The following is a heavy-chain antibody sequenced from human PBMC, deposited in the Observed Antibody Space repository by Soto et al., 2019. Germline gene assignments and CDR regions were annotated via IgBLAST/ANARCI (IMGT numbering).Heavy chain of an antibody. CDR2: VTNDGGSK. V-gene: IGHV3-30*18. D-gene: IGHD4-17*01. Sequence: QVQLVESGGGVVQPGKSLRLSCAASGFTFSNYGMHWVRQAPGKGLEWVALVTNDGGSKYYADSVKGRFTISRDNSKNTLYLEMNSLRAEDTAVYYCAKNGLGGGYGDEFFDYLGQGSLVTVSS. CDR1: GFTFSNYG. CDR3: AKNGLGGGYGDEFFDY. J-gene: IGHJ4*02.